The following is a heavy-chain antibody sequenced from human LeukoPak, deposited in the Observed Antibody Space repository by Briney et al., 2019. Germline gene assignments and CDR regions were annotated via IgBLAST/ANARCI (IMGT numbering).Heavy chain of an antibody. V-gene: IGHV1-18*01. Sequence: ASVKVSCKASGYTFTSYGISWVRQAPGQGLEWMGWISAYNGNTNYAQKLQGRVTMTTDTSTSTAYMELRSLRSDDTAVYYCARVAGYDFWSGQLDYWGQGTLVTVSS. CDR1: GYTFTSYG. CDR2: ISAYNGNT. J-gene: IGHJ4*02. D-gene: IGHD3-3*01. CDR3: ARVAGYDFWSGQLDY.